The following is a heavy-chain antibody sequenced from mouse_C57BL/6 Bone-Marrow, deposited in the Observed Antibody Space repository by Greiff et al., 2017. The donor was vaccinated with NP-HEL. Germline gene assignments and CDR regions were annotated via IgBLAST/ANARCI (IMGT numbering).Heavy chain of an antibody. V-gene: IGHV1-81*01. CDR2: IYPRSGNT. J-gene: IGHJ2*01. CDR3: ARSGDSNSFDY. CDR1: GYTFTSYG. D-gene: IGHD2-5*01. Sequence: VQLVESGAELARPGASVKLSCKASGYTFTSYGISWVKQSTGQGLEWIGEIYPRSGNTYYNEKFKGKATLTADKSSSTAYMELRSLTSEDSAVYFCARSGDSNSFDYWGQGTTLTVSS.